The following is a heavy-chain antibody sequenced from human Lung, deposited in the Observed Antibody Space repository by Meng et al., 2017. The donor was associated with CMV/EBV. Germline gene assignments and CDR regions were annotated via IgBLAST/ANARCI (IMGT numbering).Heavy chain of an antibody. CDR3: ARSITIYRIDV. V-gene: IGHV1-18*01. CDR1: DYSFTSYG. D-gene: IGHD3-3*01. CDR2: INTYKGNT. J-gene: IGHJ6*02. Sequence: ASXXVSCKASDYSFTSYGISWVRQAPGQGLEWMGWINTYKGNTNYAQKFQGRVTMTAETSTSTVYMEVRGLRFDDTAIYYCARSITIYRIDVWGRGTAVTVSS.